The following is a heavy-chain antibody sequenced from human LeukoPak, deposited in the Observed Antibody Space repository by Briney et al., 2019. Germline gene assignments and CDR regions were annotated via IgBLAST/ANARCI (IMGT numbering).Heavy chain of an antibody. D-gene: IGHD3-16*02. CDR1: GFTFSSYS. Sequence: GGSLRLSCAASGFTFSSYSMNWVRQALGKGLEWVSSISSSSSYIYYADSVKGRFTISRDNAKNSLYLQMNSLRAEDTAVYYCASFASNLIGLDYWGQGTLVTVSS. V-gene: IGHV3-21*01. CDR2: ISSSSSYI. J-gene: IGHJ4*02. CDR3: ASFASNLIGLDY.